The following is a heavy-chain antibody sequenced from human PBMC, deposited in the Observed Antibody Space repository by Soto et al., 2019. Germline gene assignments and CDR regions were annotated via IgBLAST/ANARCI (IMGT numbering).Heavy chain of an antibody. CDR2: ISGGGRST. J-gene: IGHJ4*02. Sequence: GGSLRLSCSASGFTFSNYAMSWVRQAPGKGLEWVASISGGGRSTNYADSVKGRFTISRDNSKNTLAVQMSSLRAEDTAVYYCARDGGNICSGGSCYFQAPDYWGQGTLVTVSS. CDR3: ARDGGNICSGGSCYFQAPDY. CDR1: GFTFSNYA. V-gene: IGHV3-23*01. D-gene: IGHD2-15*01.